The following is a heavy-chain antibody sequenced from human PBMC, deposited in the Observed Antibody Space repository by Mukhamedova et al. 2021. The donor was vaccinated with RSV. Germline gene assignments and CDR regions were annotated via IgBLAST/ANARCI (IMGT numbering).Heavy chain of an antibody. CDR2: SDYI. Sequence: SDYIYYAESLKGRFTISRDNAKDSVFLQMNSLRAEDTAVYYCARDXGYCTXDYCXGVYFXGQGTLVTFSS. V-gene: IGHV3-21*01. CDR3: ARDXGYCTXDYCXGVYF. J-gene: IGHJ4*02. D-gene: IGHD2-8*01.